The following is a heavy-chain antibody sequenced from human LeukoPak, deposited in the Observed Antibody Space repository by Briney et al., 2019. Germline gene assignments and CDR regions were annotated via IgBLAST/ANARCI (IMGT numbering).Heavy chain of an antibody. J-gene: IGHJ4*02. V-gene: IGHV1-69*13. Sequence: SVKLSCKASGYTFTSYGITWVRQAPGQGLEWMGGIIPIFGTANYAQKFQGRVTITADESTSTAYMELSSLRSEDTAVYYCARDFPDFDYWGQGTLVTVSS. CDR2: IIPIFGTA. CDR3: ARDFPDFDY. CDR1: GYTFTSYG.